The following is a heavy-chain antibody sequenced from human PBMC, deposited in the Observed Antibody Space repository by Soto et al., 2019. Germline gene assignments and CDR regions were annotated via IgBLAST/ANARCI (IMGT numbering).Heavy chain of an antibody. CDR1: GGTFSSYA. D-gene: IGHD1-20*01. Sequence: ASVKVSCKASGGTFSSYAISCVRQAPGQGLEWMGGIIPIFGTANYAQKFQGRVTITADESTSTAYMELSSLRSEDTAVYYCARNYNPGYNWNDVGQDPYYWGQGTLVTVSS. V-gene: IGHV1-69*13. CDR2: IIPIFGTA. J-gene: IGHJ4*02. CDR3: ARNYNPGYNWNDVGQDPYY.